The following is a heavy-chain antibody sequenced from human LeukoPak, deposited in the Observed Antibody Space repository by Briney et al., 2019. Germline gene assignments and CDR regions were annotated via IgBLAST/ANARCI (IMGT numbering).Heavy chain of an antibody. CDR3: ARVGSSSSEAHYYYYYYYMDV. V-gene: IGHV4-31*03. CDR1: GGSISSGGYY. CDR2: IYYSGST. J-gene: IGHJ6*03. D-gene: IGHD6-6*01. Sequence: PSETLSLTCTVSGGSISSGGYYWSWIRQHPGKGLEWIGYIYYSGSTYYNPSLKSRVTISVDTSKNQFSLKLSSVTAADTAVYYCARVGSSSSEAHYYYYYYYMDVWGKGTTVTVSS.